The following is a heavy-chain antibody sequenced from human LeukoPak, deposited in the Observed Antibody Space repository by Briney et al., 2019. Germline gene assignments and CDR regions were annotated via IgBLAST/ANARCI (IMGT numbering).Heavy chain of an antibody. Sequence: PSETLSLTCAVYGGSFSGYYWSWIRQPPGKGLEWIGEINHSGSTNYNPSLKSRVTISVDTSKNQFSLKLSSVTAADTAVYYCARVSAAGTGPDSWGQGTLVTVSS. CDR2: INHSGST. V-gene: IGHV4-34*01. D-gene: IGHD6-13*01. CDR1: GGSFSGYY. CDR3: ARVSAAGTGPDS. J-gene: IGHJ4*02.